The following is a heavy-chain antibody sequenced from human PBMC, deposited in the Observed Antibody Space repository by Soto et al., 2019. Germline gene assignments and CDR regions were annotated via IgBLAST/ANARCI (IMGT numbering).Heavy chain of an antibody. V-gene: IGHV4-31*03. J-gene: IGHJ5*02. CDR1: GGSITSGGFY. Sequence: QVQLQESGPGLVKPSQTLSLTCSVSGGSITSGGFYWSWIRQHPEKGLEWIAYIFHSGSTDFNPSLKGRIIISAATSKNQFSLKLTSVTAADTAGYYCVRGGIAGNWFDPWGQGTLVTVSS. D-gene: IGHD6-13*01. CDR2: IFHSGST. CDR3: VRGGIAGNWFDP.